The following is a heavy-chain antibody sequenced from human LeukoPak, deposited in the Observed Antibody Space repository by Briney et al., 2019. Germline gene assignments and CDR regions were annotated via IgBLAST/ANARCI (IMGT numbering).Heavy chain of an antibody. D-gene: IGHD3-3*01. CDR3: ARVYDFWSGPYRYYMDV. J-gene: IGHJ6*03. CDR2: INHSGST. Sequence: PSETLSLTCTVSGGSISSHYWSWIRQPPGKGLEWIGKINHSGSTNYNPSLKSRVTISVDTSKNQFSLKLSSVTAADTAVYYCARVYDFWSGPYRYYMDVWGKGTTVTVS. CDR1: GGSISSHY. V-gene: IGHV4-34*01.